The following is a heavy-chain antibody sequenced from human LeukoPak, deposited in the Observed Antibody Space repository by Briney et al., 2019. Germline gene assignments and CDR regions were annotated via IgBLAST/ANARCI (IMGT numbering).Heavy chain of an antibody. CDR2: ISAYNGNT. CDR3: ARGPRITLIRGGQWYYYMDV. CDR1: GYTFTSYG. D-gene: IGHD3-10*01. Sequence: ASVKVSCKASGYTFTSYGISWVRQAPGQGLEWMGWISAYNGNTNYAQKFQGRVTMTRDTSTSTVYMELSSLRSEDTAVYYCARGPRITLIRGGQWYYYMDVWGKGTTVTVSS. J-gene: IGHJ6*03. V-gene: IGHV1-18*01.